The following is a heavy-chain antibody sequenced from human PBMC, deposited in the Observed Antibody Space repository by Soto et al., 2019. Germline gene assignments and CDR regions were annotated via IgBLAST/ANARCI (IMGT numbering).Heavy chain of an antibody. D-gene: IGHD6-13*01. CDR1: GYTFTSYV. CDR2: ISAYNGNT. Sequence: QVQLGQSGAEVKKPGASVKVSCKASGYTFTSYVISWVRQAPGQGLEWMGWISAYNGNTNYAQKLQGRVTMTTDTSTSTADMEVRRLRSDDTAVYYCASYREQLVLYGMDVWGQGTTVTVSS. J-gene: IGHJ6*02. CDR3: ASYREQLVLYGMDV. V-gene: IGHV1-18*01.